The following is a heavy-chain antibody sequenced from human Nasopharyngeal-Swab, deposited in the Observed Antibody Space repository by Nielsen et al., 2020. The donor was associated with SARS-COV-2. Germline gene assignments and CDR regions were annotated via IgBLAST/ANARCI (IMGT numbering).Heavy chain of an antibody. CDR2: ISSSSSYI. D-gene: IGHD3-22*01. CDR3: ARDGLYDSSGYYQWYFDY. Sequence: GGSLRLSCAASGFTFSSYSMNWVRQAPGKGLEWVSSISSSSSYIYYADSVKGRFTISRDSAKNSLYLQMDSLRAEDTAVYYCARDGLYDSSGYYQWYFDYWGQGTLVTVSS. J-gene: IGHJ4*02. V-gene: IGHV3-21*01. CDR1: GFTFSSYS.